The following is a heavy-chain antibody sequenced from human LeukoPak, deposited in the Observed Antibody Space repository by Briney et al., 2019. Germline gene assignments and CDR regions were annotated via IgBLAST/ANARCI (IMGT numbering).Heavy chain of an antibody. V-gene: IGHV3-23*01. D-gene: IGHD1-26*01. J-gene: IGHJ4*02. CDR1: GFTFSNFA. CDR3: AKDYSGSYYNFDY. Sequence: GGSLRLSCAASGFTFSNFAMSWVRQAPGKGLEWVSTISASIGYTCYADSVKGRFTISRDNSKNTLYLQMNSLRAEDTAVYYCAKDYSGSYYNFDYWGQGTLVTVSS. CDR2: ISASIGYT.